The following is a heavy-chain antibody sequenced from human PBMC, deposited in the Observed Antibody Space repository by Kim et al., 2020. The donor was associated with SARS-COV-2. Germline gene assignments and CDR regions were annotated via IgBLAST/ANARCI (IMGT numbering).Heavy chain of an antibody. J-gene: IGHJ4*02. CDR2: ISPYNRNT. V-gene: IGHV1-18*01. CDR1: GYTFTRHG. D-gene: IGHD2-15*01. CDR3: VRDEGDYCSGGSCRSVD. Sequence: ASVKVSCKASGYTFTRHGISWVRQAPGQGLEWVGWISPYNRNTNYAQKVQGRVTLTTDTSTSTAYMELRSLRSDDTAVYYCVRDEGDYCSGGSCRSVDWGQGTLVTVSS.